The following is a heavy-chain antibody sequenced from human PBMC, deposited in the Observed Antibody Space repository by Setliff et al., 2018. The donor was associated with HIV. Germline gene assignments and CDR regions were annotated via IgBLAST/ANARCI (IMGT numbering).Heavy chain of an antibody. D-gene: IGHD6-25*01. CDR1: GGSISSGGYS. V-gene: IGHV4-30-2*01. CDR2: IFHSGST. J-gene: IGHJ6*02. Sequence: PSETLSLTCAVSGGSISSGGYSWSWIRQPPGKGLEWIAYIFHSGSTHYNPSLKSRLTISVDRSKNHFSLKLNSVTAADTAVYYCARVGVAASYYGMDVWGQGTTVTVSS. CDR3: ARVGVAASYYGMDV.